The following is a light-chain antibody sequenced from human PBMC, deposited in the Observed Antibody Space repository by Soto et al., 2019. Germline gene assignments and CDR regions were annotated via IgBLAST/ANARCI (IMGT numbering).Light chain of an antibody. CDR3: HQYKSYPQA. CDR1: QNINTN. J-gene: IGKJ1*01. Sequence: DIQLTQSPSSLSASVGDRVTLTCRASQNINTNLDWYQHKPGKAPKLLIYQASTITSGIPARFSGSGSGTDFTLTISSLQPEDFATYYCHQYKSYPQAFGQGTKVDI. CDR2: QAS. V-gene: IGKV1-5*03.